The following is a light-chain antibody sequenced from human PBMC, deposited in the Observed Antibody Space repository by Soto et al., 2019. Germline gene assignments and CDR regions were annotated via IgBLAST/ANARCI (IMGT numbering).Light chain of an antibody. CDR2: AAS. J-gene: IGKJ1*01. V-gene: IGKV1-8*01. CDR3: QQSYSTLGT. Sequence: AIRMTQSPSSLSASTGARVTITCRASQGISSYLAWYQQKPGKAPKLLIYAASSLQSGVPSRLSGSRYGTAGTLTIRSLQPEDCATYDGQQSYSTLGTFGQGTKVDIK. CDR1: QGISSY.